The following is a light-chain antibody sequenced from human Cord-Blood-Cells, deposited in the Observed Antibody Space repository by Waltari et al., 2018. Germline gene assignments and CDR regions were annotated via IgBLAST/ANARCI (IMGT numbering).Light chain of an antibody. V-gene: IGKV1-27*01. Sequence: DIQMTQSPSSLSASVGDRVIITCRASQGISNYLAWYQQKPGKVPKLLIYAASTLQSGVQSRFSGSGSGTDFTLTISSLQPEDVATYYCQKYNSAPLTFGGGTKVEIK. J-gene: IGKJ4*01. CDR1: QGISNY. CDR2: AAS. CDR3: QKYNSAPLT.